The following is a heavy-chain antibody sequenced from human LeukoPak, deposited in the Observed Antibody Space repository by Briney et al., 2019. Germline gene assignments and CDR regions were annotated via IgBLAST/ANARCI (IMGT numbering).Heavy chain of an antibody. CDR1: GFTFSSYW. Sequence: GGSLRLSCAASGFTFSSYWMHWVRPAPGKGLVWVSHINNDGSSTSYADSVKGRFTISRDNAKNTLYLQMNSLRTEGTAVYYCACYGIAPPYWGQGTLVTVSS. J-gene: IGHJ4*02. D-gene: IGHD2-15*01. CDR2: INNDGSST. V-gene: IGHV3-74*01. CDR3: ACYGIAPPY.